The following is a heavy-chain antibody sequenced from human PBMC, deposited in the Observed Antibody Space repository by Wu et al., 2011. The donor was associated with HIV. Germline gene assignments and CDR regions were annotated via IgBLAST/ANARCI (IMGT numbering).Heavy chain of an antibody. CDR3: ARDSPDYYYGMDV. Sequence: GGIIPIFGTANYAQKFQGRVTIITDESTSTAYMELSSLRSEDTAVYYCARDSPDYYYGMDVWGQGTTITVSS. CDR2: IIPIFGTA. J-gene: IGHJ6*02. V-gene: IGHV1-69*05.